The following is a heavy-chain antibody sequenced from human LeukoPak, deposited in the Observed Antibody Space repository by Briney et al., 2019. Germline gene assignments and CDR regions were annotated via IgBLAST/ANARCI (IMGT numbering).Heavy chain of an antibody. V-gene: IGHV3-30*02. CDR3: ASTPRGGGNSGYYYYYMDV. CDR2: IRYDGSNK. CDR1: GFTFSSYG. J-gene: IGHJ6*03. D-gene: IGHD4-23*01. Sequence: GGSLRLSCAASGFTFSSYGMHWVRQAPGKGLEWVAFIRYDGSNKYYADSVKGRFTISRDNSKNTLYLQMNSLRAEDTAVYYCASTPRGGGNSGYYYYYMDVWGKGTTVTISS.